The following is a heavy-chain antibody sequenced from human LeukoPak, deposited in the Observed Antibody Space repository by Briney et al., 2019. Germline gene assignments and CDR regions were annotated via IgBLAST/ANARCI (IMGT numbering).Heavy chain of an antibody. V-gene: IGHV3-11*04. CDR3: ARDQPIGYNYGYPFDN. D-gene: IGHD5-18*01. CDR2: ISSSGSTI. CDR1: GFTFSDYY. Sequence: GGSLRLSCAASGFTFSDYYMSWIRQAPGKGLEWVSYISSSGSTIYYADSVKGRFTISRDNAKNSFHLQMNNLRVEDTAVYYCARDQPIGYNYGYPFDNWGQGTLVTVSS. J-gene: IGHJ4*02.